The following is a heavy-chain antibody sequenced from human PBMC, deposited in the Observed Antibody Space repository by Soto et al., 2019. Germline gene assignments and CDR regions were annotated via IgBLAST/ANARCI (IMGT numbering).Heavy chain of an antibody. CDR2: ISYDGSNK. J-gene: IGHJ5*02. V-gene: IGHV3-30*18. CDR1: GFTFSSYG. Sequence: QVQLVESGGGMVQPGRSLRLSCAASGFTFSSYGMHWVRQAPGKGLEWVAVISYDGSNKYYADSVKGRFTISRDNSKNTLYLQMNSLRAEDTAVYYCAKDGGGWFDPWGQGTLVTVSS. D-gene: IGHD6-25*01. CDR3: AKDGGGWFDP.